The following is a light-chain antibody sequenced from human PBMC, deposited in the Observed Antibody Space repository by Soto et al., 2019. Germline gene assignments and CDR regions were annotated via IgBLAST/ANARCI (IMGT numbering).Light chain of an antibody. V-gene: IGKV3-20*01. CDR1: QSVSSSY. Sequence: EIVLTQSPGTLSLSPGERATLSCRASQSVSSSYLAWYQQKPGQAPRLLIYGASSRATGIPDRFSGSGSGKDFTLTISRLHPEDFVVYYCQQYGSSQSTFGQGTKVDIK. CDR2: GAS. CDR3: QQYGSSQST. J-gene: IGKJ1*01.